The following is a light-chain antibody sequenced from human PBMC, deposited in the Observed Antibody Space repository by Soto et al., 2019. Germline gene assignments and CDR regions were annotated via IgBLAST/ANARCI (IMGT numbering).Light chain of an antibody. J-gene: IGLJ3*02. CDR3: CSYAGSGTWV. CDR1: SSDVGGFND. V-gene: IGLV2-23*01. CDR2: EDS. Sequence: QSALTQPRSVSGSPGQSVTISCTGTSSDVGGFNDVSWYQHHPGKAPKLMIYEDSKRPSGVSNRFSGSRSGNTASLTISGLQAEDEADYYCCSYAGSGTWVFGGGTKLTVL.